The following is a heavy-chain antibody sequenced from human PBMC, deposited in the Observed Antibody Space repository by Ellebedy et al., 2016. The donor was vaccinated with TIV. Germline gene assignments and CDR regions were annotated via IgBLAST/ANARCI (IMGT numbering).Heavy chain of an antibody. Sequence: GESLKISCTASGFMYSVYWMSWVRQASGKGLEWVASINQDGSEKYYVDSVKGRFIISRDNPKNSLILQMNSLRPEDTAVYHCVRLKVLAGYRLDSWGQGTLVTVSS. D-gene: IGHD3-9*01. V-gene: IGHV3-7*03. CDR2: INQDGSEK. J-gene: IGHJ4*02. CDR1: GFMYSVYW. CDR3: VRLKVLAGYRLDS.